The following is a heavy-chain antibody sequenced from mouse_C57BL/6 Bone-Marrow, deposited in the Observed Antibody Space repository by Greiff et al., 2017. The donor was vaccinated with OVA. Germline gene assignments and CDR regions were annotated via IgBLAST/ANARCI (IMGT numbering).Heavy chain of an antibody. CDR3: AREGGTVVAPYYAMDY. Sequence: EVKLVESGGGLVKPGGSLKLSCAASGFTFSSYAMSWVRQTPEKRLEWVATISDGGSYTYYPDNVKGRFTISRDNAKNNLYLQMSHLKSEDTAMYYCAREGGTVVAPYYAMDYWGQGTSVTVAS. J-gene: IGHJ4*01. CDR2: ISDGGSYT. V-gene: IGHV5-4*01. D-gene: IGHD1-1*01. CDR1: GFTFSSYA.